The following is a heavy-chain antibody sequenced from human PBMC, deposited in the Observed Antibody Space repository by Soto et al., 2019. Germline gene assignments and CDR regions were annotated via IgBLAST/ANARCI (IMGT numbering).Heavy chain of an antibody. Sequence: QITLKESGPALVKPTQTLTLTCTFSGFSLSTSGVGVGWIRQPPGEALEWLALIYWDDYKHFSPSLESRLTITKGPPKNQVVLTIANMDPVDTGRYLRVHKGGGDRILDYWGQGTLVTVSS. J-gene: IGHJ4*02. CDR3: VHKGGGDRILDY. CDR1: GFSLSTSGVG. D-gene: IGHD3-16*01. CDR2: IYWDDYK. V-gene: IGHV2-5*02.